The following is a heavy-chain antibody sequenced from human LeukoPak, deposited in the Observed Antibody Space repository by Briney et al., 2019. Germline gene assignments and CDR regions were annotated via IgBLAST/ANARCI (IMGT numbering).Heavy chain of an antibody. J-gene: IGHJ6*03. Sequence: PGGSLRLSCAAPGITFSNYNMNWVRQAPGKGLVWISSITSSSSYTFYADSVKGRFTISRDNAKNSLYLQMNSLRVEDTAVYYCARDPYNGAYSEGYYYYFMDVWGKGTTVTVSS. CDR1: GITFSNYN. CDR2: ITSSSSYT. D-gene: IGHD1-1*01. CDR3: ARDPYNGAYSEGYYYYFMDV. V-gene: IGHV3-21*01.